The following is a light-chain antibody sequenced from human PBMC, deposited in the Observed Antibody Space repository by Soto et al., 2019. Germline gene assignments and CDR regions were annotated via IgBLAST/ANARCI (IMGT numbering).Light chain of an antibody. Sequence: QSALTQPASVSGSPGQSITISCTGTSSDVGSHNLVSWYQQHPGQAPKLMIYEVSKRRLGVSARFSASKSSNTASLTISGLQDEDEADYYCCSYGGSRAVFGGGTQLTVL. CDR3: CSYGGSRAV. CDR2: EVS. J-gene: IGLJ7*01. V-gene: IGLV2-23*02. CDR1: SSDVGSHNL.